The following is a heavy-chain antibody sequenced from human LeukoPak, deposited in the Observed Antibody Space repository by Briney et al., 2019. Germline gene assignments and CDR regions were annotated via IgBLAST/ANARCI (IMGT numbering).Heavy chain of an antibody. CDR2: FDPEDGET. D-gene: IGHD5-18*01. V-gene: IGHV1-24*01. CDR1: GYTLTELS. Sequence: ASVKVSCKVSGYTLTELSMHWVRQAPGKGLEWMGGFDPEDGETIYAQKFQGRVTMTEDTSTDTAYMELSSLRSEDTAVYYCATSSRGYSYGIYYFDYWGQGTLVTVSS. CDR3: ATSSRGYSYGIYYFDY. J-gene: IGHJ4*02.